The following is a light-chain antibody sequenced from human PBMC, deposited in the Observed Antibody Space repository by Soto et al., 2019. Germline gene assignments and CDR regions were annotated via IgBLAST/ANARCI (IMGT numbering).Light chain of an antibody. J-gene: IGLJ2*01. CDR2: GNT. CDR3: QSFDNTLSASI. Sequence: QAVVTQPPSMSGAPGQRVTISCSGSGSNIGAGYDVHWYKQLPGTAPQVVVYGNTNRPSGVPDRFSGSKSGSYASLVITGLQADDEAEYYCQSFDNTLSASIFGGGTQLTVL. V-gene: IGLV1-40*01. CDR1: GSNIGAGYD.